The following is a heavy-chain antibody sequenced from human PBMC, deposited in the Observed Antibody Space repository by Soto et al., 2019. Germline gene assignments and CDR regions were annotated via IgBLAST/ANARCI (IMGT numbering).Heavy chain of an antibody. D-gene: IGHD6-6*01. CDR1: GFTFSSYW. CDR3: ARDYRKGHSSSSWGY. J-gene: IGHJ4*02. Sequence: EVQLVESGGGLVQPGGSLRLSCAASGFTFSSYWMSWVRQAPGKGLEWVANIKQDGSEKYYVDSVKGRFTISRDNAKNSLYLQMNSLRADDTAVYYCARDYRKGHSSSSWGYWGQGTLVTVSS. V-gene: IGHV3-7*05. CDR2: IKQDGSEK.